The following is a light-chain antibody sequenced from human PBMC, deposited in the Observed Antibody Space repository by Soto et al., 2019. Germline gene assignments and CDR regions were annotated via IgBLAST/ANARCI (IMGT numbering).Light chain of an antibody. J-gene: IGKJ1*01. V-gene: IGKV1-5*01. CDR1: QSMSSW. Sequence: DIQMTQSPSSLSASVGDRVTITCRASQSMSSWLAWYQQKPGKAPKLLIYEASILESGVPLRFSGSGSGTEFTLAITSLQPDDIATYYCQQYDRYSWTFGQGTKVEIK. CDR2: EAS. CDR3: QQYDRYSWT.